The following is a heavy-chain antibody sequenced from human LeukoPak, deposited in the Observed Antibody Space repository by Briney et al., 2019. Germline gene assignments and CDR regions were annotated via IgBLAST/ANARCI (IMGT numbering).Heavy chain of an antibody. CDR3: ARPYDILTGYYPLPDY. J-gene: IGHJ4*02. Sequence: PGGSLRLSCAASGFTFSSYWMHWVRHAPGKGLVWVSRINSDGSSTMYADSVKGRFTISRDNAKNTLYLQMNSLRAEDTAVYYCARPYDILTGYYPLPDYWGQGTLVTVSS. V-gene: IGHV3-74*03. CDR2: INSDGSST. CDR1: GFTFSSYW. D-gene: IGHD3-9*01.